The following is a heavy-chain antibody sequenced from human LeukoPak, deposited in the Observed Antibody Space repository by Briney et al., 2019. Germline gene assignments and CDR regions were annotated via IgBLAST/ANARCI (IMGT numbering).Heavy chain of an antibody. Sequence: SEALSLTCTVSGGSISSYYWSWIRQPPGKGLEWIGYIYYSGSTNYNPSLKSRVTISVDTSKNQFSLKLSSVTAADTAVYYCARSYYYGSGSYGMDVWGQGTTVTVSS. CDR1: GGSISSYY. J-gene: IGHJ6*02. V-gene: IGHV4-59*08. CDR3: ARSYYYGSGSYGMDV. CDR2: IYYSGST. D-gene: IGHD3-10*01.